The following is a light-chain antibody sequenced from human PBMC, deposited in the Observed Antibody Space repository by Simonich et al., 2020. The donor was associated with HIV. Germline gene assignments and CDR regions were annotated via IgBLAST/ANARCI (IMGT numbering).Light chain of an antibody. CDR1: ALPKKY. V-gene: IGLV3-10*01. CDR3: YSTDTSGNHRV. Sequence: SYELTQPPSVSVSPGQTARITCSGDALPKKYAYWYQQKSGQAPVLVIFDDSKRPSGIPEGFSGSSSGTMATLTISGAQLEDEADYYCYSTDTSGNHRVFGGGTKLTVL. J-gene: IGLJ2*01. CDR2: DDS.